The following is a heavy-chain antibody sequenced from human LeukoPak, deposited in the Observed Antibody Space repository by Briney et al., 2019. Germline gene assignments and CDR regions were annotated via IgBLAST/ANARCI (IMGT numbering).Heavy chain of an antibody. CDR1: GYTFTNYW. V-gene: IGHV5-51*01. CDR3: AASTYGSGAYVGFDS. Sequence: GESLKISCKASGYTFTNYWIGWVRQMPGKGLEWMGIMYPGDSDARYSPSFQGQVTISADKSISTAYLQWSSLKASDTAMYYCAASTYGSGAYVGFDSWGQGTLVTVSS. D-gene: IGHD3-10*01. CDR2: MYPGDSDA. J-gene: IGHJ4*02.